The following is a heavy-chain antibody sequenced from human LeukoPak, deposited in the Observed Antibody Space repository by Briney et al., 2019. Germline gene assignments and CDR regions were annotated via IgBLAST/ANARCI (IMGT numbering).Heavy chain of an antibody. CDR1: GYIFTSYW. D-gene: IGHD6-13*01. CDR3: ARPVDGSSLGFDY. J-gene: IGHJ4*02. V-gene: IGHV5-51*01. Sequence: GESLKISCKGSGYIFTSYWIGWVRQLPGKGLEWMGIIYPGDSDTRYSPSFQGQVTISADKSISTAYLQWSSLKASDTAMYYCARPVDGSSLGFDYWGQGTLVTVSS. CDR2: IYPGDSDT.